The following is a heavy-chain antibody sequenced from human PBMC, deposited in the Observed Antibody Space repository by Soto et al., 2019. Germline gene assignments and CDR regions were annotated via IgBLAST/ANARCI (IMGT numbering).Heavy chain of an antibody. CDR2: ISGDNGKT. CDR1: VYSFTRYD. J-gene: IGHJ5*02. D-gene: IGHD1-26*01. V-gene: IGHV1-18*04. CDR3: ARWISGDYSDWIDP. Sequence: QVQLVQSGAEVKKPGASVKVSCKASVYSFTRYDIIWVRQAPGQGLEWMGWISGDNGKTKYAQKIQGRVTMTTDTSTNTGYMELRNLRSDDTAVYYCARWISGDYSDWIDPWGQGTLVTVSS.